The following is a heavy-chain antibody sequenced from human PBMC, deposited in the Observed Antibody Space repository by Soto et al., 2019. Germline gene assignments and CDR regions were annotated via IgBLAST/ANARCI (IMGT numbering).Heavy chain of an antibody. V-gene: IGHV1-69*12. CDR1: GGTFSTYA. J-gene: IGHJ4*02. D-gene: IGHD5-18*01. Sequence: QVQLVQSGAEVKKPESSVKVSCKAPGGTFSTYAISWVRQAPGQGLEWMGGIIPMFGTANYAQRFQDKVTITADESTNTVCMELSSLSSWETAVYFCASGIQLWLRRINSGYSGWGQGTLVTVSP. CDR2: IIPMFGTA. CDR3: ASGIQLWLRRINSGYSG.